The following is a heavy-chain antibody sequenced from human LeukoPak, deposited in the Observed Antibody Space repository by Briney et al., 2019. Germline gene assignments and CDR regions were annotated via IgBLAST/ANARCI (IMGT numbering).Heavy chain of an antibody. Sequence: GGSLRLSCAGSGFTSSIYAMHWVRQAPGKGLEWVAVISYDGSNKYYADSVKGRFTISRDNSKNTLYLQMNSLRAEDTAVYYCARGQYYYDTSGYYADYWGQGTLVTVSS. D-gene: IGHD3-22*01. CDR2: ISYDGSNK. CDR1: GFTSSIYA. V-gene: IGHV3-30-3*01. J-gene: IGHJ4*02. CDR3: ARGQYYYDTSGYYADY.